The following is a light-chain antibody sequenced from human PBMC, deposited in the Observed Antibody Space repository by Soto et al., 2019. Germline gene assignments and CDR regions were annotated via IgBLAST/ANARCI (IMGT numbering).Light chain of an antibody. CDR3: AAWDDNMNEVV. Sequence: QAVLTQTPSLSGTPGQRVTISCSGSRSNIGSNIVNWYHQVPGTAPKLLIYNNNQRPSGVPDRFSDSKSGTSASLAISGLQSEDEGDYFCAAWDDNMNEVVFGGGTKLTVL. V-gene: IGLV1-44*01. J-gene: IGLJ2*01. CDR1: RSNIGSNI. CDR2: NNN.